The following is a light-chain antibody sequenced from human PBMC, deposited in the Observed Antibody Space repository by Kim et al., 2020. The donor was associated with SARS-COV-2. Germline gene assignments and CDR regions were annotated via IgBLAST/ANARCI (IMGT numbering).Light chain of an antibody. Sequence: ALGQTVRITCQGDRLGNNYASWYQQKPGQAPVVVIYGKSNRLSGIPDRFSGSTSGSTASLIITGAQAEDEADYYCNSRDSSTNQLVFGGGTKLTVL. CDR2: GKS. V-gene: IGLV3-19*01. CDR3: NSRDSSTNQLV. CDR1: RLGNNY. J-gene: IGLJ2*01.